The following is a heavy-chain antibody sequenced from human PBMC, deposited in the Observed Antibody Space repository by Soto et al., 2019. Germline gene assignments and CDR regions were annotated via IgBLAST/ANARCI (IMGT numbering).Heavy chain of an antibody. CDR3: ARDSVTKATTTNLDY. J-gene: IGHJ4*02. CDR1: GFTFTRDS. D-gene: IGHD4-17*01. Sequence: PWGSLRLSCAASGFTFTRDSMNWFRQAPGKGLEWVSYISSSSSTVYYADSVKGRFTISRDNAKKSLYLQMNSMRDEDTAVYYCARDSVTKATTTNLDYWGQGTLVTISS. V-gene: IGHV3-48*02. CDR2: ISSSSSTV.